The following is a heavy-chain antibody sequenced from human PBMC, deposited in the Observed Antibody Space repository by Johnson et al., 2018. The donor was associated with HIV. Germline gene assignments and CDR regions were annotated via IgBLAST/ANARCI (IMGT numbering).Heavy chain of an antibody. D-gene: IGHD4-17*01. CDR2: ISGSGGST. V-gene: IGHV3-23*04. J-gene: IGHJ3*02. CDR3: AKDQYRKLTTVAGI. Sequence: VHLVESGGGVVQPGRSLRLSSAASVFTFSSYAMSWVRQAPGKGLEWVSAISGSGGSTYYADSVRGRFTLSRDNSKNTVYLQMNSLRAEDTAVYYCAKDQYRKLTTVAGIWGQGTMVTVSS. CDR1: VFTFSSYA.